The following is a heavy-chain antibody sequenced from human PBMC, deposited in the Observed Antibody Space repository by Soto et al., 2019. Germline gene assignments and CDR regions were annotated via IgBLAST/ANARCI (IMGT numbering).Heavy chain of an antibody. D-gene: IGHD6-6*01. J-gene: IGHJ6*03. Sequence: PSETLSLTCTVSGGSISSSSYYWGWIRQPPGKGLEWIGSIYYSGSTYYNPSLKSRVTISVDTSKNQFSLKLSSVTAADTAVYYCARSFRSSPYYYYYMDVWGKGTTVTVSS. CDR1: GGSISSSSYY. CDR2: IYYSGST. CDR3: ARSFRSSPYYYYYMDV. V-gene: IGHV4-39*01.